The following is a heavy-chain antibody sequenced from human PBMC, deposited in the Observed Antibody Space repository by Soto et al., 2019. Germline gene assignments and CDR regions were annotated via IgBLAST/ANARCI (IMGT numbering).Heavy chain of an antibody. D-gene: IGHD1-26*01. Sequence: PGGSLRLSCAASGFSFSTYGMHWVRQAPGKGLEWVAIIWDDGNFKSYADSVKGRFTISRDISKSTLYLQMNSLRAEDTAVYYCARREGYYFDSWGQGALVTVS. CDR2: IWDDGNFK. CDR3: ARREGYYFDS. V-gene: IGHV3-33*01. J-gene: IGHJ4*02. CDR1: GFSFSTYG.